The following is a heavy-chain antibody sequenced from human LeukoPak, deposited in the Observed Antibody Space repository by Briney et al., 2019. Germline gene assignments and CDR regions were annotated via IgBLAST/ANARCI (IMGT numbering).Heavy chain of an antibody. CDR2: IKQDGSEN. Sequence: GGSLRLSCTSSTLTFSSYWMSWVRQAPGKGLEWVANIKQDGSENYYVDSLKGRFTISRDNAKNSLYLQMNSLRAEDTAVYYCATSQTTSGRYGNAFDIWGQGTMVTVSS. CDR1: TLTFSSYW. J-gene: IGHJ3*02. D-gene: IGHD6-19*01. V-gene: IGHV3-7*01. CDR3: ATSQTTSGRYGNAFDI.